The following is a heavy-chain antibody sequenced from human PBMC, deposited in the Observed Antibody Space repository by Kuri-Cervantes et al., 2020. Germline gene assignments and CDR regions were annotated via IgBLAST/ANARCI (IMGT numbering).Heavy chain of an antibody. V-gene: IGHV1-69*06. J-gene: IGHJ5*02. CDR2: IHPVFGSA. D-gene: IGHD3-16*01. CDR1: GGNFANYA. CDR3: AKSSKHMGLFGEQTAPRGWLDP. Sequence: SVKVSCKASGGNFANYAITWVRQAPGQGLEWMGGIHPVFGSAHYAQKFQGRVTITADRHTTTSYMELTSLRSEDTAIYHCAKSSKHMGLFGEQTAPRGWLDPWGRGTLVTVSS.